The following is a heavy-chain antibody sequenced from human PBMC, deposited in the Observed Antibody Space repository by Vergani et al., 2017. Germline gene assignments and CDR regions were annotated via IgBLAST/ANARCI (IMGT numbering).Heavy chain of an antibody. D-gene: IGHD2-2*02. CDR3: AREGQLGYCSSTSCYSAFDI. V-gene: IGHV1-69*06. J-gene: IGHJ3*02. CDR1: GGTFSSYA. Sequence: QVQLVQSGAEVKKPGSSVKVSCKASGGTFSSYAISWVRQAPGQGLEWMGGIIPIFGTANYAQKFQGRVTITADKSTSTAYMELSSLRSEDTAVYYCAREGQLGYCSSTSCYSAFDIWGQGTMVTVSS. CDR2: IIPIFGTA.